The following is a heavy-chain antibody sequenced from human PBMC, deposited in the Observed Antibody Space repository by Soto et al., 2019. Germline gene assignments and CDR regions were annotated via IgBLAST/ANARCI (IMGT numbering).Heavy chain of an antibody. CDR2: INSRSDGGTT. V-gene: IGHV3-15*07. CDR1: GFTFANAW. CDR3: TTGDDSSSWYGIYY. Sequence: EVQLVESGGGLVKPGGALRLSCTGSGFTFANAWMNWVRQAPGKGLEWVGRINSRSDGGTTDYAAPVNGRFNISRDDSRNTLFLQMNSLKADDTAVYYCTTGDDSSSWYGIYYWGQGTLVPVSS. J-gene: IGHJ4*02. D-gene: IGHD6-13*01.